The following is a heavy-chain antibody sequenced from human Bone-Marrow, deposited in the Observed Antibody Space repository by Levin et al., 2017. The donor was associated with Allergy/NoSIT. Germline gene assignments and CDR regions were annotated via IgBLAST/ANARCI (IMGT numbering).Heavy chain of an antibody. CDR3: ARRFCSGGTCYPGSHGMDG. CDR2: VYNSGST. Sequence: SQTLSLTCTVSGDSISSYYWSWIRQPPGKGLEWIGYVYNSGSTNYNPSLKSRVTISVDTSKNQFSLKLSSVTAADTAVYYCARRFCSGGTCYPGSHGMDGWGQGTTVTVSS. D-gene: IGHD2-15*01. V-gene: IGHV4-59*08. J-gene: IGHJ6*02. CDR1: GDSISSYY.